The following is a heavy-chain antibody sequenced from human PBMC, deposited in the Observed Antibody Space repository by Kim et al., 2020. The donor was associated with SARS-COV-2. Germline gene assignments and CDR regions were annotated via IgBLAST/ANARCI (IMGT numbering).Heavy chain of an antibody. J-gene: IGHJ4*02. CDR3: ARGPLRGYYFDY. Sequence: SETLSPTCAVYGESFIDHYWAWIRQPPGKGLELIGRINHRGSTDYNPALNSRVTMSIDTFRNQSSLNLYSVTAADTAVYYCARGPLRGYYFDYCGPGPL. V-gene: IGHV4-34*01. D-gene: IGHD3-22*01. CDR1: GESFIDHY. CDR2: INHRGST.